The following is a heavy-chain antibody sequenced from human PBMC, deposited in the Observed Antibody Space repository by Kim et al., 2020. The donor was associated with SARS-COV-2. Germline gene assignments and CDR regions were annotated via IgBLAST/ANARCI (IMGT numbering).Heavy chain of an antibody. J-gene: IGHJ3*02. V-gene: IGHV1-3*01. CDR3: ARVYYYGSGSYYFGAFDI. Sequence: QGRVTITRDTSASTAYMELSSLRSEDTAVYYCARVYYYGSGSYYFGAFDIWGQGTMVTVSS. D-gene: IGHD3-10*01.